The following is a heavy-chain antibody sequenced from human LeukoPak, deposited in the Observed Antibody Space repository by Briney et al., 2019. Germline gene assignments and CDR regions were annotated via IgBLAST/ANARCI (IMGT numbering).Heavy chain of an antibody. CDR3: ARAGDYGDYVGWFDP. CDR1: GGSFSGYY. V-gene: IGHV4-59*10. Sequence: SETLSLTGAVYGGSFSGYYWSWIRQPPGKGLEGIGRINTSGNTNYNPSLKSRVTMSGDTSKNQFSLKLASVTAADTAVYYCARAGDYGDYVGWFDPWGQGTLVTVSS. D-gene: IGHD4-17*01. J-gene: IGHJ5*02. CDR2: INTSGNT.